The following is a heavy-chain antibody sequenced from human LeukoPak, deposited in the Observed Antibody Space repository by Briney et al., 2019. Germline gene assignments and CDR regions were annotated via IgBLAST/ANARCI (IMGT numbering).Heavy chain of an antibody. J-gene: IGHJ4*02. CDR2: ISYDGSNK. CDR3: AREGTYYYDSSGYLDY. Sequence: PGGSLRLSCAASGFTFSSYATHWVRQAPGKGLEWVAVISYDGSNKYYADSVKGRFTISRDNSKNTLYLQMNSLRAEDTAVYYCAREGTYYYDSSGYLDYWGQGTLVTVSS. D-gene: IGHD3-22*01. CDR1: GFTFSSYA. V-gene: IGHV3-30-3*01.